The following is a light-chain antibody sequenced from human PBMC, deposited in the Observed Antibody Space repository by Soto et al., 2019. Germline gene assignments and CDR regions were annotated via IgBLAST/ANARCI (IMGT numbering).Light chain of an antibody. CDR3: QQYSSYPFT. Sequence: DIQMTQSPCTLSASVGDRVTITCRASQSISSWLAWYQQKPGKAPKLLIYKASSLESGVPSRFSGSGSGTEFTLTISSLQPDDFATYYCQQYSSYPFTFGPGTEVDIK. CDR1: QSISSW. CDR2: KAS. V-gene: IGKV1-5*03. J-gene: IGKJ3*01.